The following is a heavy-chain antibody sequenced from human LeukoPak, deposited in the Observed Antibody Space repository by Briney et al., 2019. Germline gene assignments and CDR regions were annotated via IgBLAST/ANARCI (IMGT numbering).Heavy chain of an antibody. CDR2: IWYDGSNK. CDR1: GFTFSSYG. CDR3: ARVGSGLYYYFDY. D-gene: IGHD6-19*01. V-gene: IGHV3-33*01. Sequence: GGSLRLSCAASGFTFSSYGMHWVRQAPGKGLEWVAVIWYDGSNKYYADSVKGRFTISRDNSKNTLYLQMNSLRAEDTAVYYCARVGSGLYYYFDYWGQGTLLTVSS. J-gene: IGHJ4*02.